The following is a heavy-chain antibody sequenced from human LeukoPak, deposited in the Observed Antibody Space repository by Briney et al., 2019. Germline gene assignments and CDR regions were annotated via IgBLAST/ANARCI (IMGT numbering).Heavy chain of an antibody. CDR2: IKQDGREK. CDR3: ARDSPGHDS. CDR1: GFTLSSYW. Sequence: GGSLRLSCAVSGFTLSSYWMSWVRQAPGKGPEWVANIKQDGREKYYVDSVKGRFTISRDNAKNSLYLQMNSLRVEDMAVYYCARDSPGHDSWGQGTLVTVSS. V-gene: IGHV3-7*04. J-gene: IGHJ5*01.